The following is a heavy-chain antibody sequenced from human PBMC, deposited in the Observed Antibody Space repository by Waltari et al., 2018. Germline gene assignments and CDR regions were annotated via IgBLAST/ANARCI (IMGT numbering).Heavy chain of an antibody. Sequence: QVQVVQSGAEVKRPGSSVKVSCKASGGSFSTSAVSWVRQAPGPGLEWMGGITPVFNTPTYARNLQDRVSITADDSTETVYMELRSLTSDDTALYYCARAITGKEYFPFWGQGTLVVVSS. CDR3: ARAITGKEYFPF. V-gene: IGHV1-69*01. J-gene: IGHJ1*01. D-gene: IGHD3-10*01. CDR1: GGSFSTSA. CDR2: ITPVFNTP.